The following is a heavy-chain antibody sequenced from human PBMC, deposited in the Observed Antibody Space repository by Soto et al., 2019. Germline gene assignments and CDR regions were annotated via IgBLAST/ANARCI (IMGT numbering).Heavy chain of an antibody. Sequence: QVQLVQSGAEVRKPGASVKVSCRPSGYTFNTYYLHWLRQAPGQALEWMGVIHPSGGGTTYAQKFLGRVTVTRDPSXXTVFTELSSLRSDDTAVYYCARGGHIAVVTASFDNWGQGTLVTVSS. V-gene: IGHV1-46*02. D-gene: IGHD2-21*02. CDR3: ARGGHIAVVTASFDN. CDR1: GYTFNTYY. CDR2: IHPSGGGT. J-gene: IGHJ4*02.